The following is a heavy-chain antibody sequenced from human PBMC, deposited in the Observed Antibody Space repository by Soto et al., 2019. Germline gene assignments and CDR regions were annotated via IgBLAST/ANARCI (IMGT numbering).Heavy chain of an antibody. CDR2: ISGSGGST. CDR3: AKVEMATPFDY. V-gene: IGHV3-23*01. CDR1: GFTFSNYA. J-gene: IGHJ4*02. D-gene: IGHD5-12*01. Sequence: GGSLRLSCAASGFTFSNYAMTWVRQAPGKGLEWVSAISGSGGSTYYAGSVRGRFIISRDNSKNTLYLQMNSLRAEDTAVYYCAKVEMATPFDYWGQGTLVTVS.